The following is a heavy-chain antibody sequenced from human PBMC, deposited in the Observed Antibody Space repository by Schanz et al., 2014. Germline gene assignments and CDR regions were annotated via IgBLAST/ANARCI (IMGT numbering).Heavy chain of an antibody. D-gene: IGHD2-15*01. J-gene: IGHJ4*02. V-gene: IGHV3-30*03. Sequence: QVQLVESGGGVVQPGGSLRLSCAVSGFTFSNCDMNWIRQAPGKGLEWVAVISHDGNNKYYGDSVKGRFTISRDNSKNTVYLLMNSLRVEDTAVYYCARVVAAAPQGCNYWGRGTLVTVSS. CDR2: ISHDGNNK. CDR3: ARVVAAAPQGCNY. CDR1: GFTFSNCD.